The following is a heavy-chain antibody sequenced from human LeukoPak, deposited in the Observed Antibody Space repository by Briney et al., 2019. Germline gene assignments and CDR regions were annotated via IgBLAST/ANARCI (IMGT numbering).Heavy chain of an antibody. CDR1: GYTFTSYY. Sequence: ASVKVSCKASGYTFTSYYMHWVRQAPGQGLEWMGWINPNSGGTNYAQKFQGRVTMTRDTSISTAYMELSRLRSDDTAVYYCARDRDGYNWRWFDPWGQGTLVTVSS. J-gene: IGHJ5*02. V-gene: IGHV1-2*02. CDR2: INPNSGGT. CDR3: ARDRDGYNWRWFDP. D-gene: IGHD5-24*01.